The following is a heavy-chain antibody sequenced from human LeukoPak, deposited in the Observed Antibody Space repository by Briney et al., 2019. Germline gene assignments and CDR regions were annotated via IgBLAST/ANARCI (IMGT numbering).Heavy chain of an antibody. CDR1: GFTFSSYS. D-gene: IGHD5-24*01. J-gene: IGHJ4*02. V-gene: IGHV3-21*04. CDR3: AKKIEMATISHFDY. CDR2: ISSSSSYI. Sequence: PGGSLRLSCAASGFTFSSYSMNWVRQAPGKGLEWVSSISSSSSYIYYADSVKGRFTISRDNSKNTLYLQMNSLRAEDTAVYYCAKKIEMATISHFDYWGQGTLVTVSS.